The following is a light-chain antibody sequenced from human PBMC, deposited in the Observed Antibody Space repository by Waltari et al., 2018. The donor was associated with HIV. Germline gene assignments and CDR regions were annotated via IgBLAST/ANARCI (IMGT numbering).Light chain of an antibody. CDR2: GAS. V-gene: IGKV3-20*01. J-gene: IGKJ1*01. CDR1: ETLKSTY. CDR3: HQYGSSFWT. Sequence: EIVLTQSPGTLSLSPGDTATLSCMTSETLKSTYLRWYQQHRDRPPRLLIYGASTRAPGIPDRFSGSWSGTEFNLTINGLEPEDFAVYYCHQYGSSFWTFGQGTKVEVK.